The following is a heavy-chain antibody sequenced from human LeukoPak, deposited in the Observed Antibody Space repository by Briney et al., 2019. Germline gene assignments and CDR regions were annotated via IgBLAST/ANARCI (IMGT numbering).Heavy chain of an antibody. V-gene: IGHV1-8*01. CDR2: MNPNSGNT. Sequence: ASVRVSCTASGYTFTGYYMHWVRQAPGQGLEWMGWMNPNSGNTGYAHKFQGRVTMTRNTSISTAYMELSSLRSEDTAVYYCARPYYYDSSGDAFDIWGQGTMVTVSS. J-gene: IGHJ3*02. D-gene: IGHD3-22*01. CDR1: GYTFTGYY. CDR3: ARPYYYDSSGDAFDI.